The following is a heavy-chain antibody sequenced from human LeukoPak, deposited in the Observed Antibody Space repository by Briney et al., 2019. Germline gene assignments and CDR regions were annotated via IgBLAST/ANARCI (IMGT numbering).Heavy chain of an antibody. CDR3: ARGRGSPEENWFDP. CDR1: GGSISSGGYS. J-gene: IGHJ5*02. CDR2: IYHSGST. Sequence: SETLCLTCAVSGGSISSGGYSWSWIRQPPGKGLEWIGYIYHSGSTYYNPSLKSRVTISVDRSKNQFSLKLSSVTAADTAVYYCARGRGSPEENWFDPWGQGTLVTVSS. V-gene: IGHV4-30-2*01.